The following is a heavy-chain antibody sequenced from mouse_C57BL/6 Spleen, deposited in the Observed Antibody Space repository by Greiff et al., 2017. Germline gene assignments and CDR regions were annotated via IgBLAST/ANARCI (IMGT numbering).Heavy chain of an antibody. J-gene: IGHJ2*01. CDR3: ANYDYDASVYFGC. D-gene: IGHD2-4*01. CDR1: GYTFTSYG. V-gene: IGHV1-81*01. CDR2: IYPRSGNT. Sequence: VQRLESGAELARPGASVKLSCKASGYTFTSYGISWVKQRTGQGLEWIGEIYPRSGNTYYNEKFKGKATLTADKSSSTAYMELRSLTSEDSAVYCCANYDYDASVYFGCWGKGTTLTVAT.